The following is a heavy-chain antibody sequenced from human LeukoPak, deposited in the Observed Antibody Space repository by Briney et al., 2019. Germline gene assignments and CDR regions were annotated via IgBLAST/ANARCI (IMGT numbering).Heavy chain of an antibody. J-gene: IGHJ6*02. CDR2: IYYSGST. CDR3: ARDLVATTFGYYYGMDV. Sequence: SETLSLTCTVSGGSISSYYWSWIRQPPGKGLEWIGYIYYSGSTNYNPSLKSRVTISVDTSKNQFSLKLSSVTAADTAVHYCARDLVATTFGYYYGMDVWGQGTTVTVSS. CDR1: GGSISSYY. D-gene: IGHD5-12*01. V-gene: IGHV4-59*01.